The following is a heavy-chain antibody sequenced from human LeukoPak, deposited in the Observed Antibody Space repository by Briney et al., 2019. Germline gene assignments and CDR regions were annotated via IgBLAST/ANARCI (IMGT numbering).Heavy chain of an antibody. D-gene: IGHD3-10*01. CDR2: ISHSGSTI. CDR1: GYMFSDYY. CDR3: ATYGSGSGTFFDS. J-gene: IGHJ4*01. V-gene: IGHV3-11*04. Sequence: GGSLRLSCTASGYMFSDYYMSWIRQAPEKGLEWLSYISHSGSTIYYADSVKGRFTVSRDNAKSSLYLQMNNLRAEDTALYYCATYGSGSGTFFDSWGQGTLVTVSS.